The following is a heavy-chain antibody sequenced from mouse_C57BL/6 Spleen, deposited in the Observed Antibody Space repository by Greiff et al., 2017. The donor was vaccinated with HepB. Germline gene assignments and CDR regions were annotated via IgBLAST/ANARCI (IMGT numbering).Heavy chain of an antibody. V-gene: IGHV1-82*01. CDR1: GYAFSSSW. CDR2: IYPGDGDT. Sequence: QVQLKESGPELVKPGASVKISCKASGYAFSSSWMNWVKQRPGKGLEWIGRIYPGDGDTNYNGKFKGKATLTADKSSSTAYMQLSSLTSEDSAVYFCATVYYYAMDYWGQGTSVTVSS. CDR3: ATVYYYAMDY. J-gene: IGHJ4*01.